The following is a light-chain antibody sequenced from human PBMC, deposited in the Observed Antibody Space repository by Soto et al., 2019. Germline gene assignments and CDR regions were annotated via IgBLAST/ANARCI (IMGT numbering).Light chain of an antibody. CDR1: QSISSY. Sequence: EIVLTQSPATLSLSPGERATLSCRASQSISSYLAWYQQKPGQAPRLLIYDASNRATGIPARFSGSGSGTGFTLTISSLEPEDFAVYFCQQRGNWPLTFGGGTKVEIK. CDR3: QQRGNWPLT. V-gene: IGKV3-11*01. J-gene: IGKJ4*01. CDR2: DAS.